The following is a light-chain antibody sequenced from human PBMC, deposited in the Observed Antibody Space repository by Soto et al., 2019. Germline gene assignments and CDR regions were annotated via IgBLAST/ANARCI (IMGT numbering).Light chain of an antibody. CDR1: QSVSSY. CDR2: DAS. CDR3: QQRSNWPQLT. Sequence: EIVLTQSPATLSLSPGERATLSCRASQSVSSYLAWYQQKPGQAPRLLIYDASNMATGIPARFSGSGSGTDFTLTISSLEPEDFAVYYCQQRSNWPQLTFGGGTKVESK. V-gene: IGKV3-11*01. J-gene: IGKJ4*01.